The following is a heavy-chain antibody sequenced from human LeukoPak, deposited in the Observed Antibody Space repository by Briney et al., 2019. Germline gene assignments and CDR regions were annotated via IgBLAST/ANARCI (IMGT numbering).Heavy chain of an antibody. CDR2: INSDGSST. CDR3: AKGGSYPIDY. Sequence: GGSLRLSCAASGFTFSSYWMHWVRKAPGKGLVWVSRINSDGSSTSYADSVEGRFIISRDNAKSTLYLQMNSLRAEDTAVYYCAKGGSYPIDYWGQGALVTVSS. D-gene: IGHD1-26*01. J-gene: IGHJ4*02. V-gene: IGHV3-74*01. CDR1: GFTFSSYW.